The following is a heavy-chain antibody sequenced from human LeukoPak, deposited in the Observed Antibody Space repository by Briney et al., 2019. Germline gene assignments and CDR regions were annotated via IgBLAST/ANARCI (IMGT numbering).Heavy chain of an antibody. V-gene: IGHV1-2*02. CDR1: GYTFSGYL. CDR3: ARTPDYSSDGRCYYFDS. Sequence: ASVKVSCKASGYTFSGYLMHWVRQAPGQGLEWMGWINPNSGGTNSAQKFRGRVTMTRATSSTKAYVELSRLRSDDTAVYYCARTPDYSSDGRCYYFDSWGHGTLVTVSS. D-gene: IGHD2-15*01. J-gene: IGHJ4*01. CDR2: INPNSGGT.